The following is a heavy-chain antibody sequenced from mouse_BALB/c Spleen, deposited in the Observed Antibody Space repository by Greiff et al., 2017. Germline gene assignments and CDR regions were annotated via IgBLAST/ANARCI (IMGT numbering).Heavy chain of an antibody. D-gene: IGHD2-1*01. CDR2: IDPANGNT. J-gene: IGHJ4*01. V-gene: IGHV14-3*02. CDR1: GFNIKDTY. Sequence: EVQGVESGAELVKPGASVKLSCTASGFNIKDTYMHWVKQRPEQGLEWIGRIDPANGNTKYDPKFQGKATITADTSSNTAYLQLSSLTSEDTAVYYCAYYGNYDAMDYWGQGTSVTVSS. CDR3: AYYGNYDAMDY.